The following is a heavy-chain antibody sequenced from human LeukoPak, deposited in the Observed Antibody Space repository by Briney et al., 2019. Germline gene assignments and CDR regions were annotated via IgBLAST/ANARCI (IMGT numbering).Heavy chain of an antibody. CDR3: ARDRQLELRGGFVY. J-gene: IGHJ4*02. Sequence: PGGSLRLSCAASGFTFSSYSMNWVRQAPGKGLEWVSSISSSSSYIYYADSVKGRFTISRDNAKNSLYLQMNSLRAEDTAVYYCARDRQLELRGGFVYWGQGTLVTVSS. CDR1: GFTFSSYS. CDR2: ISSSSSYI. D-gene: IGHD1-7*01. V-gene: IGHV3-21*01.